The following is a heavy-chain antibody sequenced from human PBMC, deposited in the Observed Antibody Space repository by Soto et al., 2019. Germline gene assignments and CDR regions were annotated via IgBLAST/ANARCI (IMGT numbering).Heavy chain of an antibody. CDR1: GGSISSYY. J-gene: IGHJ6*02. D-gene: IGHD3-10*01. V-gene: IGHV4-59*01. Sequence: LSLTCTVSGGSISSYYWSWIRQPPGKGLEWIGYIYYSGSTNYNPSLKSRVTISVDTSKNQFSLKLSSVTAADTAVYYCARGGITMVRGVIDYYYGMDVWGQGTTVTVS. CDR3: ARGGITMVRGVIDYYYGMDV. CDR2: IYYSGST.